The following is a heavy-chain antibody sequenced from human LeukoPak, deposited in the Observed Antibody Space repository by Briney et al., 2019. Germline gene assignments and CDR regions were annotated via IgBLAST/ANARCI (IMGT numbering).Heavy chain of an antibody. V-gene: IGHV1-2*02. CDR2: INPNSGGT. J-gene: IGHJ5*02. D-gene: IGHD3-3*01. Sequence: GASVKVSCKASGYTFTGYYMHWVRQAPGQGLEWMGWINPNSGGTNYAQKFQGRVTMTGDTSISTAYMELSRLRSDDTAVYYCARDRVTIFGILYNWFDPWGQGTLVTVSS. CDR1: GYTFTGYY. CDR3: ARDRVTIFGILYNWFDP.